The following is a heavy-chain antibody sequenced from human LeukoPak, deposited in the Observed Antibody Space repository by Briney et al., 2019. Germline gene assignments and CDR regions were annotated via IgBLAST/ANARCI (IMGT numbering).Heavy chain of an antibody. CDR2: IFYTGST. V-gene: IGHV4-30-4*01. Sequence: SETLSLTCIVSGGSISSSGYYWSWIRQPPGKGLEWIGYIFYTGSTNYSPSLKSRVSISVDTFKNQFSLKLSSVTAADTAVYYCARKYPDHWFDPRGQGTLVTVSS. CDR3: ARKYPDHWFDP. J-gene: IGHJ5*02. CDR1: GGSISSSGYY. D-gene: IGHD6-6*01.